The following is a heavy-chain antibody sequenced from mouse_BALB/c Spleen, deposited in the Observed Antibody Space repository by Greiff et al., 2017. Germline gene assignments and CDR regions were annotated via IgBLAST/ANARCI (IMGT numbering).Heavy chain of an antibody. V-gene: IGHV5-6-3*01. CDR1: GFTFSSYG. CDR2: INSNGGST. Sequence: DVQLVESGGGLVQPGGSLKLSCAASGFTFSSYGMSWVRQTPDKRLELVATINSNGGSTYYPDSVKGRFTISRDNAKNTLYLQMSSLKSEDTAMYYCARDAGYYYGSSLDYWGQGTTLTVSS. J-gene: IGHJ2*01. D-gene: IGHD1-1*01. CDR3: ARDAGYYYGSSLDY.